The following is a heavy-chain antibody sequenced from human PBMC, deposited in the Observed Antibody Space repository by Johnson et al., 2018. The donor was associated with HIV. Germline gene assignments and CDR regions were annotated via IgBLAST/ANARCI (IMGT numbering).Heavy chain of an antibody. CDR2: IRTKPNTYAT. Sequence: MQLVESGGGLVQPGGSLKLSCAASGFSFSGSAVHWVRQASGKGLEWLGRIRTKPNTYATSYGASVQGRFSISRDDSKNTAYLQINSLKTEDTAVYYCSGYSITVGSTDKDDASDIWGQGTMVTVSS. V-gene: IGHV3-73*02. CDR1: GFSFSGSA. J-gene: IGHJ3*02. CDR3: SGYSITVGSTDKDDASDI. D-gene: IGHD5-18*01.